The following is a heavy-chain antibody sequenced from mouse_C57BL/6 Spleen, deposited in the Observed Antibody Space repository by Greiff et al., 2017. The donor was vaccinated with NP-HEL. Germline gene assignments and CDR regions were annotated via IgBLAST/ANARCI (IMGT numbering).Heavy chain of an antibody. J-gene: IGHJ4*01. Sequence: DVQLVESGGGLVKPGGSLKLSCAASGFTFSSYTMSWVRQTPEKRLEWVATISGGGGNTYYPDSVKGRFTISRDNAKNTLYLQMSSLRSEDTALYYCARHKASRGAMDYWGQGTSVTVSS. V-gene: IGHV5-9*01. CDR1: GFTFSSYT. CDR2: ISGGGGNT. CDR3: ARHKASRGAMDY.